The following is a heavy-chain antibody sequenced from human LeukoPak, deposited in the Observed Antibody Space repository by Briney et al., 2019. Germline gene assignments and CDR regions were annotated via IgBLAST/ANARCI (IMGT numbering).Heavy chain of an antibody. CDR1: GFTFSSYG. J-gene: IGHJ4*02. CDR3: AKGDYDYGDFLD. Sequence: GRSLRLSCAASGFTFSSYGMHWVRQAPGKGLEWVAVISYDGSNKYYADSVKGRFTISRDNSKNTLYLQMNSLRAEDTAVYYCAKGDYDYGDFLDWGQGTLVTVSS. V-gene: IGHV3-30*18. CDR2: ISYDGSNK. D-gene: IGHD4-17*01.